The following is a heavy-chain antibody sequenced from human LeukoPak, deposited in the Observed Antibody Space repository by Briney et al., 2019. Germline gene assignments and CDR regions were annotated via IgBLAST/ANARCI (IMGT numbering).Heavy chain of an antibody. CDR2: IYYSGST. V-gene: IGHV4-39*07. CDR1: GGSVSSGSYY. Sequence: SETLSLTCTVSGGSVSSGSYYWGWIRQPPGKGLEWIGNIYYSGSTSYNPSLKSRVTISVETSKNQFSLKLSSVTAADTAVYYCARDGRFPPEVLPRYFDYWGQGTLVTVSS. CDR3: ARDGRFPPEVLPRYFDY. D-gene: IGHD1-26*01. J-gene: IGHJ4*02.